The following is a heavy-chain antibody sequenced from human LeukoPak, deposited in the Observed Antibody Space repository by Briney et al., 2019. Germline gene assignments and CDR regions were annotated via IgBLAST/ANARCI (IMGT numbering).Heavy chain of an antibody. CDR1: GYTFAGYY. Sequence: ASVKVSCKPSGYTFAGYYMHWVRQAPGQGLEWMGWIVPNNGGTNYAQKFQGRVTMTRDTSISTAYMELSRLRSDDTAVYYCARGTSNDILTGYACDYWGQGTLVTVSS. J-gene: IGHJ4*02. CDR2: IVPNNGGT. CDR3: ARGTSNDILTGYACDY. V-gene: IGHV1-2*02. D-gene: IGHD3-9*01.